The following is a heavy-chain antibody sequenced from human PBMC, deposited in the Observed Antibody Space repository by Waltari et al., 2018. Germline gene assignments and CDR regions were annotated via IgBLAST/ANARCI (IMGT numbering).Heavy chain of an antibody. J-gene: IGHJ4*02. D-gene: IGHD3-22*01. CDR3: ARDYNPYYYDSSGYYEGGYYFDY. V-gene: IGHV1-18*01. Sequence: QVQLVQSGAEVKKPGASVKVSCKASGYTFTSYGISWVRQAPGQGLEWMGWISAYNGNTNYAQKLQGRVTMTTDTSTSTAYMELRSLRSDDTAVYYCARDYNPYYYDSSGYYEGGYYFDYWGQGTLVTVSS. CDR2: ISAYNGNT. CDR1: GYTFTSYG.